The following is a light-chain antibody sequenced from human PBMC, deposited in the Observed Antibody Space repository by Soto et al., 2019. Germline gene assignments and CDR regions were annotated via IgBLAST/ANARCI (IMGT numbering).Light chain of an antibody. J-gene: IGLJ1*01. CDR1: SSNIGTGYD. Sequence: QSVLTQPPSVSGAPGQRVTISCTGSSSNIGTGYDVHWYQQPPGAAPKLLIYDNTNRPSGVPDRFSASKSGTSASLAITGLQAEDEADYYCQSFDSSLRGSVFGSGTKVTVL. CDR2: DNT. V-gene: IGLV1-40*01. CDR3: QSFDSSLRGSV.